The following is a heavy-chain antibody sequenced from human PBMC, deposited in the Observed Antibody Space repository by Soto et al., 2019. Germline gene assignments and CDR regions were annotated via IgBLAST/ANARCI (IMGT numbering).Heavy chain of an antibody. CDR1: GGSISSGGYS. D-gene: IGHD4-17*01. J-gene: IGHJ6*02. CDR2: IFHSGSP. CDR3: ARAHYGDYGYGMDA. V-gene: IGHV4-30-2*01. Sequence: QLQLQESGSGLVKPSQTLSLTCAVSGGSISSGGYSWSWIRQPPGKGLEWIGYIFHSGSPYYNPSLKSRVTISVDRSKNQFSLKLSSVTAADTAVYYCARAHYGDYGYGMDAWGQGTTVTVSS.